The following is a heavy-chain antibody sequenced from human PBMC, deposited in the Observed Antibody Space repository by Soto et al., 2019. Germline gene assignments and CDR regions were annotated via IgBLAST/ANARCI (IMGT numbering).Heavy chain of an antibody. J-gene: IGHJ4*02. D-gene: IGHD6-13*01. CDR2: IYHSGST. CDR3: ARAGSSSTYYFDY. CDR1: GGSISSGGYS. Sequence: QLQLQESGSGLVKPSQTLSLTCAVSGGSISSGGYSWSWIRQPPGKGPEWIGYIYHSGSTYYNPSLKSRVTISVDRSKNQFSLKLSSVTAADTAVYYCARAGSSSTYYFDYWGQGTLVTVSS. V-gene: IGHV4-30-2*01.